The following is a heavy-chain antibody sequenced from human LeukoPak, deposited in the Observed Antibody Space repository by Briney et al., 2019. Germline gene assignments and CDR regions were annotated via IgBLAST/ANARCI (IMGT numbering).Heavy chain of an antibody. CDR1: GGSISSYY. D-gene: IGHD5-18*01. Sequence: SETLSLTCTVSGGSISSYYWSWIRQPPGKGLEWIGYIYYSGSTNYNPSLKSRVTISVDTSKNQFSLKLSSVTAGDTAVYYCARHGKVDTAMGFDYWGQGTLVTVSS. CDR3: ARHGKVDTAMGFDY. CDR2: IYYSGST. J-gene: IGHJ4*02. V-gene: IGHV4-59*01.